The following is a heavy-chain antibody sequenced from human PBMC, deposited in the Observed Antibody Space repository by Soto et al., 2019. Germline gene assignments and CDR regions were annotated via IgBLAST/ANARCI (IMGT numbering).Heavy chain of an antibody. J-gene: IGHJ4*02. D-gene: IGHD2-2*01. CDR1: GGSISSSSYY. CDR3: ARSSSALFDY. Sequence: QLQLQESGPGLVKPSETLSLTCTVSGGSISSSSYYWGWIRQPPGKGLEWIGSIYYSGSTYYNPSLKSRVTLSVDPSKRQFSMNLSSVTAADTAVYYCARSSSALFDYWGQGTLVTVSS. V-gene: IGHV4-39*01. CDR2: IYYSGST.